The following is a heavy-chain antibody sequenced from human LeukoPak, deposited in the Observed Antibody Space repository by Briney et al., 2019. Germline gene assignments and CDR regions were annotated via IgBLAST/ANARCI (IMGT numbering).Heavy chain of an antibody. CDR1: GGSISSSSYY. V-gene: IGHV4-39*01. J-gene: IGHJ5*02. CDR2: IYYSGNT. Sequence: PSETLSLTCTVSGGSISSSSYYWGWIRQPPGKGLEWIGSIYYSGNTYYNPSLKSRVTVSVDTSKNQFSLELNSVTAADTAVYYCARLPSSSWLNWFDPWGQGTLVTVSS. D-gene: IGHD6-13*01. CDR3: ARLPSSSWLNWFDP.